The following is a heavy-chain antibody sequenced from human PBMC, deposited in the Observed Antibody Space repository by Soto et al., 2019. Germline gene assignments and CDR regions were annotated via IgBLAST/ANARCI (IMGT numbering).Heavy chain of an antibody. J-gene: IGHJ4*02. CDR3: ARERVVAATD. V-gene: IGHV3-66*01. CDR2: IYSGGST. CDR1: GFTVSSNY. D-gene: IGHD2-15*01. Sequence: EVQLVESGGGLVQPGGSLRLSCAASGFTVSSNYMSWVRQAPGKGLEWVSVIYSGGSTNYADSVKSRFTISRDNSKNTLYLQMNSLRAEDTAVYYCARERVVAATDWGQGTLVTVSS.